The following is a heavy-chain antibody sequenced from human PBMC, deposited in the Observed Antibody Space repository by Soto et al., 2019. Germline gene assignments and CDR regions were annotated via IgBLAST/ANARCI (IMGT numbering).Heavy chain of an antibody. CDR2: RSAYNGDT. J-gene: IGHJ3*02. Sequence: ASVKVSCKASGYTFTSDGIMWVRRSPGQGREGMGGRSAYNGDTSDAQKLQGRVTMTTDTSTSTACMALRSLRPDDTAVYYCARVRAGYEDAFAIWGKETMVT. CDR3: ARVRAGYEDAFAI. D-gene: IGHD5-12*01. V-gene: IGHV1-18*01. CDR1: GYTFTSDG.